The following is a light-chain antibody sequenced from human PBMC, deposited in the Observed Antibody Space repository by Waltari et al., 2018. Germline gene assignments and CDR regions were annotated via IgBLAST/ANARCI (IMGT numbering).Light chain of an antibody. V-gene: IGLV2-14*03. Sequence: QSALTQPDSVSGSPGQSITIPCTGTSSDVGGYNFVSWYQQHPGKAPKLMIYDVTNRPSGVSNRFSGSKSGNTASLTISGLQAEDEADYYCSSYASSSAHYVFGSGTKVTVL. J-gene: IGLJ1*01. CDR3: SSYASSSAHYV. CDR1: SSDVGGYNF. CDR2: DVT.